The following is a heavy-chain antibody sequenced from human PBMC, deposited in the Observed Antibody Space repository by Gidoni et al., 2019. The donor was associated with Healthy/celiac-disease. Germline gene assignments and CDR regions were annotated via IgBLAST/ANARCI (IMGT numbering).Heavy chain of an antibody. CDR1: GYTLTELS. CDR3: ATEVPCSGGSCYSGLDY. V-gene: IGHV1-24*01. Sequence: QVQLVQSGAEVKKPGASVKVSCKVSGYTLTELSMHWVRQAPGKGLEWMGGCDPEDGETIDAQKFQGRVTMTEDTSTDTAYMELSSLRSEDTAVYYCATEVPCSGGSCYSGLDYWGQGTLVTVSS. D-gene: IGHD2-15*01. CDR2: CDPEDGET. J-gene: IGHJ4*02.